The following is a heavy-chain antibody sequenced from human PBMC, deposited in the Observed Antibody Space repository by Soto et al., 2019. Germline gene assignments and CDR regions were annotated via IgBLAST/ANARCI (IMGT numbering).Heavy chain of an antibody. Sequence: GGSLTLSWAASGFTFSSYAMHWVRQAPGKGLEWGAVIAYGGSSKYYSGYVKCRFNMSRDNFKNKLYLQMNSLRAEETAVYFCVRATYYYYSSGSPTDYWGHGTLVTVSS. CDR3: VRATYYYYSSGSPTDY. V-gene: IGHV3-30-3*01. CDR1: GFTFSSYA. D-gene: IGHD3-22*01. CDR2: IAYGGSSK. J-gene: IGHJ4*01.